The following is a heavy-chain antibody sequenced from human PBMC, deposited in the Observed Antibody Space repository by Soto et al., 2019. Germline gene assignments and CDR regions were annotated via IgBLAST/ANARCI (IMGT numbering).Heavy chain of an antibody. CDR2: ISAYNGNT. CDR1: GYTFTSYG. D-gene: IGHD4-17*01. V-gene: IGHV1-18*01. Sequence: ASVKVSCKASGYTFTSYGISWVRQAPGQGLEWMGWISAYNGNTNYAQKLQGRVTMTTDTSTSTAYMELRSLRSDDTAVYYCARRTTVTMNYYGMDVWGKGTTVTVPS. CDR3: ARRTTVTMNYYGMDV. J-gene: IGHJ6*04.